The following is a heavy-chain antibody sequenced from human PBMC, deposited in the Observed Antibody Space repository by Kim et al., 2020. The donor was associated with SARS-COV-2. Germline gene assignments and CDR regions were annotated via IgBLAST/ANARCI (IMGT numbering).Heavy chain of an antibody. CDR2: ISAYNGNT. CDR3: ARVGPYYGSGSYYNEPDY. CDR1: GYTFTSYG. V-gene: IGHV1-18*01. J-gene: IGHJ4*02. D-gene: IGHD3-10*01. Sequence: ASVKVSCKASGYTFTSYGISWVRQAPGQGLEWMGWISAYNGNTNYAQKLQGRVTMTTDTSTSTAYMELRSLRSDDTAVYYCARVGPYYGSGSYYNEPDYWGQGTLVTVSS.